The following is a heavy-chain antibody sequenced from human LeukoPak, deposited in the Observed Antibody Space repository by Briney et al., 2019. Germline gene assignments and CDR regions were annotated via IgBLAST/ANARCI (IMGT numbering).Heavy chain of an antibody. CDR3: ARRPKEAHHYFYY. CDR2: IYYSGST. J-gene: IGHJ4*02. V-gene: IGHV4-59*08. Sequence: SETLSLICTVSGGSISSYYWSWIGQRPGKGLEWIGYIYYSGSTNYNPSLKSRVTISVDTTKNQFSLTLSSVTAADTAVYSFARRPKEAHHYFYYWGQGTLVTVSS. CDR1: GGSISSYY.